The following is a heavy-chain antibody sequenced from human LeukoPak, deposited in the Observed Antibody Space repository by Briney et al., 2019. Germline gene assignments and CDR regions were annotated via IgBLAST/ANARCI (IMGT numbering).Heavy chain of an antibody. CDR1: GFTFSDYA. CDR3: VKDGDGMDV. V-gene: IGHV3-64D*09. J-gene: IGHJ6*02. Sequence: GGSLRLSCSASGFTFSDYAMHWVRQAPGKGLEYVSTMFSNRGATYCADSVKGRFTISRDNSKSTVYLELSSLRPEDTAVYYCVKDGDGMDVWGQGTSVTVSS. CDR2: MFSNRGAT. D-gene: IGHD2-15*01.